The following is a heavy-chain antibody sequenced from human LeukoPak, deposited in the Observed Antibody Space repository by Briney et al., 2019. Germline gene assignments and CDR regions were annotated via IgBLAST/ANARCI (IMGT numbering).Heavy chain of an antibody. Sequence: SETLSLTCTGSGGSISRYYWSWIRQPPGKGLDGIGYIYYRWSTNYNPSLKSRVTISVDTSKNQFSLKLSSVTAADTAVYYCARFAASPKYAFDIWGQGTMVTVSS. CDR1: GGSISRYY. CDR3: ARFAASPKYAFDI. CDR2: IYYRWST. J-gene: IGHJ3*02. V-gene: IGHV4-59*08.